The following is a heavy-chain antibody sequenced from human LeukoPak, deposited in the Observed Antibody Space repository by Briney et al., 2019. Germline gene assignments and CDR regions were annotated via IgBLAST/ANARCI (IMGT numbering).Heavy chain of an antibody. J-gene: IGHJ4*02. CDR2: IYYSGST. D-gene: IGHD6-13*01. V-gene: IGHV4-59*08. Sequence: SETLSLTCTVSGCSISSYYWSWIRQPPGKGLEWIGYIYYSGSTNYNPSLKSRVTISVDTSKNQFSLKLSSVTAADTAVYYCARGGGIAAAGTDYYFDYWGQGTLVTVSS. CDR3: ARGGGIAAAGTDYYFDY. CDR1: GCSISSYY.